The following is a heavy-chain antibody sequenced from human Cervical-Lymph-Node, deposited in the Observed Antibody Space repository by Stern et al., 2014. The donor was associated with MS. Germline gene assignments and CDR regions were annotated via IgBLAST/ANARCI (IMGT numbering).Heavy chain of an antibody. CDR2: IKKDGSEK. V-gene: IGHV3-7*01. CDR1: GFTFSNYW. CDR3: ARDGYSSGESAIDQ. J-gene: IGHJ4*02. Sequence: VQLVESGGGLVQPGGSLRLSCAASGFTFSNYWMAWVRQVPGKGLEWVANIKKDGSEKYYVDPVKGRFTISRDNAKNSLYLQMNSLRAEDTALYYCARDGYSSGESAIDQWGRGTLVTVSS. D-gene: IGHD6-19*01.